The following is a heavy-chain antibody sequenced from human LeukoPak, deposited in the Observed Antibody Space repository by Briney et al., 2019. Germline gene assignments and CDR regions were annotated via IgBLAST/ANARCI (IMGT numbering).Heavy chain of an antibody. CDR3: ARTPWGIRGVFFDS. CDR2: ISSQSSYR. V-gene: IGHV3-21*01. J-gene: IGHJ4*02. D-gene: IGHD3-10*01. Sequence: GRSLRLSCTASGFTFNNYPMNWVRQTPGKGLECVSSISSQSSYRYYADSVKGRFTISRDNAKNSLSQQMDSLRAEDTAVYYCARTPWGIRGVFFDSWGQGTLVTVSS. CDR1: GFTFNNYP.